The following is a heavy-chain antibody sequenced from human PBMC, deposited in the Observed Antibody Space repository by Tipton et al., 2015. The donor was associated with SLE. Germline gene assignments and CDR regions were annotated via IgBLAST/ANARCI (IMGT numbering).Heavy chain of an antibody. J-gene: IGHJ6*03. CDR1: GGSISSYY. D-gene: IGHD2-2*01. V-gene: IGHV4-59*01. CDR3: ARGYQLPLGPYYYYYMDV. Sequence: TLSLTCTVSGGSISSYYWSRIRQPPGKGLEWIGYIYYSGSTNYNPSLKSRVTISVDTSKNQFSLKLSSVTAADTAVYYCARGYQLPLGPYYYYYMDVWGKGTTVTVSS. CDR2: IYYSGST.